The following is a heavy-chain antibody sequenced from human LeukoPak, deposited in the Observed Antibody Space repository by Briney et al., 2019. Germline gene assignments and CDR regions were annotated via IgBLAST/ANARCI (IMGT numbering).Heavy chain of an antibody. J-gene: IGHJ5*02. Sequence: VAPVKVSCKASGGTFSSYAISWVRQAPGQGLEWMGGIIPIFGTANYAQKFQGRVTITADESTSTAYMELSSLRSEDTAVYYCARVQYQLLYSGWFDPWGQGTLVTVSS. D-gene: IGHD2-2*02. CDR3: ARVQYQLLYSGWFDP. CDR2: IIPIFGTA. V-gene: IGHV1-69*01. CDR1: GGTFSSYA.